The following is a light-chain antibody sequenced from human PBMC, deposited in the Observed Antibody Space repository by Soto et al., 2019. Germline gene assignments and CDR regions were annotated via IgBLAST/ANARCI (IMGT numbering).Light chain of an antibody. V-gene: IGKV3-15*01. Sequence: EIVMTQSPATLSVSPGERVTLSCKASQSVSSNLAWYQLKPGQAPRLLIYGASTRAPRIPARFSGSGSGTEFTLTISSLQSGDFAVYDCQQYNNWPPTFGQGTKVDIK. CDR2: GAS. CDR1: QSVSSN. J-gene: IGKJ1*01. CDR3: QQYNNWPPT.